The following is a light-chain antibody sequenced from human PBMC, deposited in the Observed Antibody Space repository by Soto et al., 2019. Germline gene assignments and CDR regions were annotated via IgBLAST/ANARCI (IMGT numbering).Light chain of an antibody. CDR1: SSDVGGYNY. J-gene: IGLJ1*01. CDR2: DVS. CDR3: SSYTSSSTRV. V-gene: IGLV2-14*01. Sequence: QSVQTQPASVPGSPGQSITITCTGTSSDVGGYNYVSWYQQHPGKAPKLMIYDVSNRPSGVSNRFSGSKSGNTASLTISGLQAEDEADYYCSSYTSSSTRVFGTGTKVTVL.